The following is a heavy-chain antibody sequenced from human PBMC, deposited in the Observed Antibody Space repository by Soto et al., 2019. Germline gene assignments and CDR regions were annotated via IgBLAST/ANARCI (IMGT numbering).Heavy chain of an antibody. J-gene: IGHJ3*02. V-gene: IGHV4-59*01. CDR2: IYYSGST. Sequence: SETLSLTCTVSGGSISSYYWSWIRQPPGKGLEWIGYIYYSGSTNYNPSLKSRVTISVDTSKNQFSLKLSSVTAADTAVYYCARVRYGAATLRSAFDIWGQGTMVT. D-gene: IGHD6-25*01. CDR1: GGSISSYY. CDR3: ARVRYGAATLRSAFDI.